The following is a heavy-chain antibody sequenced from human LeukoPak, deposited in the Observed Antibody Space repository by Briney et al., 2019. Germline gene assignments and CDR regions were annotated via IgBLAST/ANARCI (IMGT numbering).Heavy chain of an antibody. D-gene: IGHD6-13*01. Sequence: GGSLRLSCAASGFTFSTFWMHWVRQAPGKGLVWVSRINSDGSGTLYPDFVKGRFTISRDNAKNTLYLQMNSLRADDTAVYYCARDSESEAGDFDYWGQGTLVTVSS. CDR1: GFTFSTFW. CDR2: INSDGSGT. J-gene: IGHJ4*02. V-gene: IGHV3-74*01. CDR3: ARDSESEAGDFDY.